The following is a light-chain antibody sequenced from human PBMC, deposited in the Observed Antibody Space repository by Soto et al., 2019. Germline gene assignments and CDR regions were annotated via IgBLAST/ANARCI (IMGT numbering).Light chain of an antibody. V-gene: IGLV1-40*01. CDR1: SSNIGAGYD. Sequence: QSVLTQPPSVSGAPGQRVTISCTGSSSNIGAGYDVHWYQQLPGTAPKLLIYGNSNQPSGVPDRFSGSKXXXSASLAXTGLQAEDEADYYCQSYDSSLSAWVFGGGTKLTVL. J-gene: IGLJ3*02. CDR2: GNS. CDR3: QSYDSSLSAWV.